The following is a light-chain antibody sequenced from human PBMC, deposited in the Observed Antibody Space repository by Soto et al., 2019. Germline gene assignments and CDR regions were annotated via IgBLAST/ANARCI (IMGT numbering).Light chain of an antibody. CDR3: QFYVTSPFT. J-gene: IGKJ3*01. CDR1: QSVSSNY. V-gene: IGKV3-20*01. CDR2: GAS. Sequence: EIVLTQSPGTLSLSPGERATLSCRASQSVSSNYLAWYQQKPGQAPRLLIYGASRRATGIPDRISGSGSGTDFTLTISRLEPEDLAVYSCQFYVTSPFTFGPGTKVDIK.